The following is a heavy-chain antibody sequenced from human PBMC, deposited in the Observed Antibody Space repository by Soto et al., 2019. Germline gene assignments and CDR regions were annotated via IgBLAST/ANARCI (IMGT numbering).Heavy chain of an antibody. CDR3: ARGGTGYYYGMDL. Sequence: LVNVSCKXSGGTFSNYAINWVRQAPGQGLQWMGGIIPVFGSRYAQKFQGRVTITADESMTTAYMELRSLTSEDTAVYYCARGGTGYYYGMDLWGQGTTVTVSS. CDR2: IIPVFGS. J-gene: IGHJ6*02. D-gene: IGHD2-15*01. CDR1: GGTFSNYA. V-gene: IGHV1-69*13.